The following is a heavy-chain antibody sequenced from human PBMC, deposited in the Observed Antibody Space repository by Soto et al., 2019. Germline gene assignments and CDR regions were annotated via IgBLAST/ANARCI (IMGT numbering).Heavy chain of an antibody. CDR3: ARALHVPYSDFWSGYYGHNYYYGMDV. D-gene: IGHD3-3*01. CDR1: GFTFSSYA. J-gene: IGHJ6*04. V-gene: IGHV3-30-3*01. Sequence: QVQLVESGGGVVQPGRSLRLSCAASGFTFSSYAMHWVRQAPGTGLELVSVISYDGSNKYYADSVKGRFTISRDNSKNTLYMKRTSLIAEDTAVYYCARALHVPYSDFWSGYYGHNYYYGMDVWGKGTTVTVAS. CDR2: ISYDGSNK.